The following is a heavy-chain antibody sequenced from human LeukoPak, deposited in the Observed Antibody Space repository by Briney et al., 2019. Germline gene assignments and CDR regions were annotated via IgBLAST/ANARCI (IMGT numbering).Heavy chain of an antibody. CDR2: YSGST. CDR1: GVSISTYY. V-gene: IGHV4-59*08. CDR3: ARHRGGWSFDL. Sequence: PSETLSLTCTVSGVSISTYYWSWIRQPPGKGLEWIGYYSGSTNYNPSLKSRVTISVDTSKNQFSLKLTSVTAADTAVYYCARHRGGWSFDLWGRGTLLTVSS. J-gene: IGHJ2*01. D-gene: IGHD3-16*01.